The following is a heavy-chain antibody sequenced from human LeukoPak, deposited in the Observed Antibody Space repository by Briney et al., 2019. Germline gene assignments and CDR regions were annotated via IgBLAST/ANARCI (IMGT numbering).Heavy chain of an antibody. V-gene: IGHV3-23*01. J-gene: IGHJ6*03. Sequence: GGSLRLSCAASGFTFSSYAMSWARQAPGKGLEWVSALYGSGETTYYADSVKGRFTVSRDNSKNTLYLQMDGLRAEDTAVYYCAKMAGMTRQFYYMDVWGKGATVTVSS. D-gene: IGHD1-1*01. CDR1: GFTFSSYA. CDR2: LYGSGETT. CDR3: AKMAGMTRQFYYMDV.